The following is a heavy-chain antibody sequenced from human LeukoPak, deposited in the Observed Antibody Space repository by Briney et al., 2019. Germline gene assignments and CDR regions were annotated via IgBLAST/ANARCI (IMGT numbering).Heavy chain of an antibody. CDR1: GYTFTSYG. V-gene: IGHV1-18*01. CDR2: ISAYNGNT. CDR3: ARDRPMVRPLDY. D-gene: IGHD3-10*01. Sequence: GASVKVSCKASGYTFTSYGISWVRQAPGQGLEWMGWISAYNGNTNYAQKLQGRVTMTTDTSTSTAYMELRSLSSDDTAVYCCARDRPMVRPLDYWGQGTLVTVSS. J-gene: IGHJ4*02.